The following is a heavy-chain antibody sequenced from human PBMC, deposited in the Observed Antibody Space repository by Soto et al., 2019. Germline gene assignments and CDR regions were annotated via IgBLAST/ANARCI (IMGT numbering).Heavy chain of an antibody. Sequence: EVQLLEYGGGLVQPGGSLRLSCAASGFTFSNYALNWVRQAPGKGLEWVSGITSSGDATYYADSMKGRFTISRDNSKNTLFLQMNSLRVEDTAVYYCAKSRITSWYDVWDCWGQGTLVTVSS. CDR3: AKSRITSWYDVWDC. J-gene: IGHJ4*02. D-gene: IGHD2-2*01. CDR1: GFTFSNYA. CDR2: ITSSGDAT. V-gene: IGHV3-23*01.